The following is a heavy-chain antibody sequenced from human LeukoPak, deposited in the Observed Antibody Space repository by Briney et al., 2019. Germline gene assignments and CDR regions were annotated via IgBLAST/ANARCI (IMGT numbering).Heavy chain of an antibody. CDR2: ISGSGGST. J-gene: IGHJ3*02. V-gene: IGHV3-23*01. D-gene: IGHD3-9*01. CDR3: AKDRTPFLRYFDWLSSSTAFDI. CDR1: GFTFSSYG. Sequence: QPGGSLRLSCAASGFTFSSYGMSWVRQAPGKGLEWVSAISGSGGSTYYADSVKGRFTISRDNSKNTLYLQMNSLRAEDTAVYYCAKDRTPFLRYFDWLSSSTAFDIWGQGTMVTVSS.